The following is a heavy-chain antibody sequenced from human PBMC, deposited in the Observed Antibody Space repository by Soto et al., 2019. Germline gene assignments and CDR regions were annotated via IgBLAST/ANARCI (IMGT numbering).Heavy chain of an antibody. D-gene: IGHD3-3*01. CDR3: TTDALRFLEWLSY. CDR2: IKSKTDGGTT. Sequence: EVQLVESGGGLVKPGGSLRLSCAASGLTFSKAWMSWVRQAPGKGLEWVGRIKSKTDGGTTDYAAPEKGRFTITRDDSKNTLYLQMNSLKTEDTAVYYCTTDALRFLEWLSYWGQGTLVTVSS. J-gene: IGHJ4*02. V-gene: IGHV3-15*01. CDR1: GLTFSKAW.